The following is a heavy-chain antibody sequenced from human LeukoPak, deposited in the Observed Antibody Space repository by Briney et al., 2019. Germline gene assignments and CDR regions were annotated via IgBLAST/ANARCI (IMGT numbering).Heavy chain of an antibody. CDR3: AKGLRYFDWLLDY. D-gene: IGHD3-9*01. CDR2: ISGSGGST. Sequence: GGSLRLSCAASGFTFSSYAMSWVRQAPGKGLEWVSAISGSGGSTYYADSVKGRFTISRDNSKDTLYLQMNGLRAKDTAVYYCAKGLRYFDWLLDYWGQGTLVTVSS. V-gene: IGHV3-23*01. CDR1: GFTFSSYA. J-gene: IGHJ4*02.